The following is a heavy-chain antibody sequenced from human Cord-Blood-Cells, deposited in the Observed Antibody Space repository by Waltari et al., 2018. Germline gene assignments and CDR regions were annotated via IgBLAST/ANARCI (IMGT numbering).Heavy chain of an antibody. D-gene: IGHD3-3*01. CDR2: IYYSGST. J-gene: IGHJ6*02. V-gene: IGHV4-61*01. CDR3: ASLWSGYYYYYGMDV. Sequence: QVQLQESAPGLVKPSETLSPTCTVSGGPVSSGSYSCSWIRQPPGKGLEWIGYIYYSGSTNYNPSLKSRVTISVDTSKNQFSLKLSSVTAADTAVYYCASLWSGYYYYYGMDVWGQGTTVTVSS. CDR1: GGPVSSGSYS.